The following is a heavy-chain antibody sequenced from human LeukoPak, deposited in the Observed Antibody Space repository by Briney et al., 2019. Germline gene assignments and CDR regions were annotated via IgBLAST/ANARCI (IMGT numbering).Heavy chain of an antibody. V-gene: IGHV3-15*01. CDR2: IKSKTDGGTT. CDR3: ARDSGVVPAAPFDY. J-gene: IGHJ4*02. Sequence: KAGGSLRLSCAASGFTFSNAWMSWVRQAPGKGLEWVGRIKSKTDGGTTDYAAPVKGRFTISRDDSKNTLYLQMNSLKTEDTAVYYCARDSGVVPAAPFDYWGQGTLVTVSS. D-gene: IGHD2-2*01. CDR1: GFTFSNAW.